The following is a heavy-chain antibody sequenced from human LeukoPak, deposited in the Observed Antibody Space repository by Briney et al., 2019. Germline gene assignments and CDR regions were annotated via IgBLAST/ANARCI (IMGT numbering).Heavy chain of an antibody. Sequence: PGGSLRLSCAASGFTFSNYGMSWVRQAPGKGLEWVAFIRYDGSHEYYVDSVRGRFTISRDFSKNTLYLQMNGLRAEDTAVYYCARDSHGYISYYFDYWGQGTLVTVSS. CDR1: GFTFSNYG. V-gene: IGHV3-30*02. D-gene: IGHD5-24*01. CDR3: ARDSHGYISYYFDY. J-gene: IGHJ4*02. CDR2: IRYDGSHE.